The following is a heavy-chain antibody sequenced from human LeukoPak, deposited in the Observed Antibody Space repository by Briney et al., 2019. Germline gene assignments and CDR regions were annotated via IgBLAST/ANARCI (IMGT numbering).Heavy chain of an antibody. Sequence: PSETLSLTCAVYGGSFSSYYWSWIRQPPGKGLEWIGEINHSGSTNYGPSLKSRVTISVDTSKKQISLKLSSVTAADTAVYYCARAKEYGYNYGPGFGFDPWGEGTLVTVFS. CDR1: GGSFSSYY. CDR2: INHSGST. J-gene: IGHJ5*02. CDR3: ARAKEYGYNYGPGFGFDP. V-gene: IGHV4-34*01. D-gene: IGHD5-18*01.